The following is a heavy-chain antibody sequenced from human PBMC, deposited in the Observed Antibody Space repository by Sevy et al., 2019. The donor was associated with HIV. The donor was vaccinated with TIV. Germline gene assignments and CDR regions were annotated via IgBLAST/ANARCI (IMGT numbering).Heavy chain of an antibody. CDR1: GFAFSSYA. CDR2: ISGDAIRT. D-gene: IGHD6-19*01. Sequence: GGSLRLSCAASGFAFSSYAMSWVRQAPGKGLEWVSSISGDAIRTYYADSVKGRFAISRDNSKSTLYLQMNSLRGEDTAVYYCGEWSAEYHSGWYRYWGQGTLVTVSS. V-gene: IGHV3-23*01. J-gene: IGHJ4*02. CDR3: GEWSAEYHSGWYRY.